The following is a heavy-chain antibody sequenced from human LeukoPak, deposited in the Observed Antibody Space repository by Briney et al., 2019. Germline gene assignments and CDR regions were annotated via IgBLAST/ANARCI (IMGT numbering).Heavy chain of an antibody. J-gene: IGHJ6*03. CDR3: ARSLKVGTQGYYYYYMDV. Sequence: SVKVSCKASGGTFSSYAISWVRQAPGQGLEWMGGIIPIFGTANYAQKFQGRVTITTDESTSTAYMELSSLRSEDTAVYYCARSLKVGTQGYYYYYMDVWGKGTTVTVSS. CDR2: IIPIFGTA. D-gene: IGHD4-23*01. V-gene: IGHV1-69*05. CDR1: GGTFSSYA.